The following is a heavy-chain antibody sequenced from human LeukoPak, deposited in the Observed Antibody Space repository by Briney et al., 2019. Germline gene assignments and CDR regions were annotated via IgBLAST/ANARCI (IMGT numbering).Heavy chain of an antibody. CDR1: GGSVSSGSYY. Sequence: SETLSLTCTVSGGSVSSGSYYWSWIRQPPGKGLEWIGYIYYSGSTNYNPSLKSRVTISVDTSKNQFSLKLSSVTAADTAVYFCARATVVVSPLDYWGQGTLVTVSS. D-gene: IGHD2-15*01. CDR3: ARATVVVSPLDY. J-gene: IGHJ4*02. CDR2: IYYSGST. V-gene: IGHV4-61*01.